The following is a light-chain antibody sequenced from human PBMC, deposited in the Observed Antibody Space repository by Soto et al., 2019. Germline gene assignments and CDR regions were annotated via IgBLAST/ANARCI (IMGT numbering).Light chain of an antibody. CDR2: GNS. J-gene: IGLJ2*01. V-gene: IGLV1-40*01. CDR3: QSYDSSLSGRGVV. Sequence: QSVLTQPPSVSGAPGQRVTISCTGSSSNIGAGYDVHWYQQLPGTAPKLLIYGNSNRPSGVPDRFSVSKSGTSASLAITGLQAEDEADYYCQSYDSSLSGRGVVFGGGTKLTVL. CDR1: SSNIGAGYD.